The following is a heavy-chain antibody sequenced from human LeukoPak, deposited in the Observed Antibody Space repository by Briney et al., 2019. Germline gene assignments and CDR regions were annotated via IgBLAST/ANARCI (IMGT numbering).Heavy chain of an antibody. J-gene: IGHJ4*02. V-gene: IGHV3-21*01. Sequence: GGSLRLSCAASGFTFSSYSMNWVRQAPGKGLEWVSPISSSSSYIYYADSVKGRFTISRDNAKNSLYLQMNSLRAEDTAVYYCARGDGYNPFDYWGQGTLVTVSS. CDR2: ISSSSSYI. CDR1: GFTFSSYS. D-gene: IGHD5-24*01. CDR3: ARGDGYNPFDY.